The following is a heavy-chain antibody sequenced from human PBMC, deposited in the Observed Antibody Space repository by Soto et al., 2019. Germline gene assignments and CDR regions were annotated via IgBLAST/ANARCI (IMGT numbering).Heavy chain of an antibody. Sequence: QVQLVQSGAEVKKPGSSVKVSCKASGGTFSSYAISWVRQAPGQGLEWMGGNIPIFGTANYAQKFQGRVTITADESTSTAYMELSSLRSENTAVHYCAVYYYYYYGMDVWGQGTTVTVSS. CDR3: AVYYYYYYGMDV. CDR1: GGTFSSYA. CDR2: NIPIFGTA. V-gene: IGHV1-69*12. J-gene: IGHJ6*02.